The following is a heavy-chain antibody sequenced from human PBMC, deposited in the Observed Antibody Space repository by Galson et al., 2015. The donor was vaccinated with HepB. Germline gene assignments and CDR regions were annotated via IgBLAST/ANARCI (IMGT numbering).Heavy chain of an antibody. CDR2: ISYDGSNK. D-gene: IGHD1-14*01. CDR3: ARDNRWNAFDI. J-gene: IGHJ3*02. V-gene: IGHV3-30*04. CDR1: GFTFSTYA. Sequence: SLRLSCAASGFTFSTYAMHWVRQAPGKGLEWVAVISYDGSNKYYADSVKGRSTISRDNSKNTLYLQMNSLRAEDTAIYYCARDNRWNAFDIWGQGTMVTVSS.